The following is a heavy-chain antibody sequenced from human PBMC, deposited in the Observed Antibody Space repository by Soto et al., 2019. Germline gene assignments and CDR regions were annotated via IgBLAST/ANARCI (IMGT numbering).Heavy chain of an antibody. CDR3: ARTTIVGTITDFEY. V-gene: IGHV4-39*02. J-gene: IGHJ4*02. CDR2: SYYSGRT. CDR1: GGSISISSYY. Sequence: SETLSLICSVSGGSISISSYYGGWIRQPPGKGVEGIGSSYYSGRTYYNPSLKSRVTTFAATNKNHSSLQLSSVTAAATTVYYCARTTIVGTITDFEYWGQGTLVTVSS. D-gene: IGHD5-12*01.